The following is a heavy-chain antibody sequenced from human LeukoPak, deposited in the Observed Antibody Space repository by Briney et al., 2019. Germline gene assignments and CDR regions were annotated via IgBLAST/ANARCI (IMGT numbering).Heavy chain of an antibody. CDR3: ARSFGGVTIVRFDP. J-gene: IGHJ5*02. CDR1: GFTFSSYE. CDR2: ISSSGSTI. Sequence: GGSLRLSCAASGFTFSSYEMNWVRQAPGKGLEWVSYISSSGSTIYYADSVKGRFTISRDNAKNSLYLQMNSLRTEDTAVYYCARSFGGVTIVRFDPWGQGTLVTVSS. D-gene: IGHD3-16*01. V-gene: IGHV3-48*03.